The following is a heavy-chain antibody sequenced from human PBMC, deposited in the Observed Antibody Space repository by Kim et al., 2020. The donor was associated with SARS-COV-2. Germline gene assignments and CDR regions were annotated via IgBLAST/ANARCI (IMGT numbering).Heavy chain of an antibody. J-gene: IGHJ4*02. CDR1: GGSFSGYY. Sequence: SETLSLTCAVYGGSFSGYYWSWIRQPPGKGLEWIGEINHSGSTNYNTSLKSRVTITVDTSKNKFSLKLSSVTAADTAVYYCARGRGIMITFGGVTDLFDYWGQGTLVTVSS. D-gene: IGHD3-16*01. V-gene: IGHV4-34*01. CDR2: INHSGST. CDR3: ARGRGIMITFGGVTDLFDY.